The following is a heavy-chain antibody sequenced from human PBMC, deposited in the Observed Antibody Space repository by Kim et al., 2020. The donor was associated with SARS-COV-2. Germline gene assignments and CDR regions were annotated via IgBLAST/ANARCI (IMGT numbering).Heavy chain of an antibody. CDR2: T. J-gene: IGHJ4*02. D-gene: IGHD6-19*01. CDR3: ARGPCSDYFDL. V-gene: IGHV4-30-2*01. Sequence: TYSNPSLKSRLTIAVDKSQNQFSLKLTSVNAGDTAGYFCARGPCSDYFDLWGQGALVTVSS.